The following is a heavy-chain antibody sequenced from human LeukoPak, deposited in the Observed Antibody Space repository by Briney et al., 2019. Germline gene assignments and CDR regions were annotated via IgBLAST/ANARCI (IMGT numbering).Heavy chain of an antibody. CDR2: IYTSGST. V-gene: IGHV4-4*07. Sequence: PSETLSLTCTVSGGSISSYYWSWIRQPAGKGLEWIGRIYTSGSTNYNPSLKSRVTISVDTSKNQFSLKLSSVTAADTAVYYCARRGIAAAGGYYYYMDVWGKGTTVTVSS. D-gene: IGHD6-13*01. J-gene: IGHJ6*03. CDR3: ARRGIAAAGGYYYYMDV. CDR1: GGSISSYY.